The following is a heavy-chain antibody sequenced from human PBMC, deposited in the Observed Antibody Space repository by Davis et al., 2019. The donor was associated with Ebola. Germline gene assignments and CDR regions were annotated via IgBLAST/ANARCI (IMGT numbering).Heavy chain of an antibody. Sequence: GESLKISCVASGWHFNYDWMSWVRQAPGKGLEWVANIKQDGSEKYYVDSVKGRFTISRDNAKNSLYLQMNSLRAEDTAVYYCARDTKAAHAPWGQGTLVTVSS. CDR1: GWHFNYDW. V-gene: IGHV3-7*03. J-gene: IGHJ5*02. CDR3: ARDTKAAHAP. D-gene: IGHD6-6*01. CDR2: IKQDGSEK.